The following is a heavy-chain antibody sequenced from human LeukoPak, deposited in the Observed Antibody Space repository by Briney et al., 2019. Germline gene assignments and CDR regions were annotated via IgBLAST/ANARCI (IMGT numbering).Heavy chain of an antibody. CDR3: ARDPSNTSGRYTYFDY. V-gene: IGHV1-18*04. CDR1: GYTFTGYY. D-gene: IGHD3-16*02. CDR2: ISAFNGET. J-gene: IGHJ4*02. Sequence: ASVKVSCKASGYTFTGYYMHWVRQAPGQGLEWMGWISAFNGETHYAQNLQGRVTMTTDTSTSTTYMELRSLRSDDTAVYYCARDPSNTSGRYTYFDYWGQGTLVTVSS.